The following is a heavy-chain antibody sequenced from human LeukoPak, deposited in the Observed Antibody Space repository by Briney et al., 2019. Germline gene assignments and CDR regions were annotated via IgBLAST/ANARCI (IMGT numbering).Heavy chain of an antibody. CDR1: GYSISSGYY. D-gene: IGHD3-10*01. CDR2: INHSGST. Sequence: SSETLSLTCTVSGYSISSGYYWGWIRQPPGKGLEWIGEINHSGSTKYNPSLKNQVTISVDTSKNQFSLKLSSVTAADTAVYYCARRLGRKFGERFYYYHYLDVWGKGTTVTISS. CDR3: ARRLGRKFGERFYYYHYLDV. J-gene: IGHJ6*03. V-gene: IGHV4-38-2*02.